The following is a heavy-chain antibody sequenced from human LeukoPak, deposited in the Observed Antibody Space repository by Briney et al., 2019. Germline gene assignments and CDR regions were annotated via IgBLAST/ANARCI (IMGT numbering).Heavy chain of an antibody. Sequence: GRSLRLSCAASGFTFSSYAMHWVRQAPGKGLEWVAVISYDGSNKYYADSVKGRFTISRDNSKNTLYLQMNSLRAEDTAVYYCAKDRSRYCSSTSCYTHFDYWGQGTLVTVSS. CDR3: AKDRSRYCSSTSCYTHFDY. J-gene: IGHJ4*02. D-gene: IGHD2-2*02. CDR1: GFTFSSYA. CDR2: ISYDGSNK. V-gene: IGHV3-30*04.